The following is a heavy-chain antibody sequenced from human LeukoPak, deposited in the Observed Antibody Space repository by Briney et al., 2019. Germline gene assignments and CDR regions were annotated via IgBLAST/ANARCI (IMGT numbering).Heavy chain of an antibody. Sequence: GSLRLSCAASGFTFSNAWMSWVRQPPGKGLEWIGEINHSGSTNYNPSLKSRVTISVDTSKNQFSLKLSSVTAADTAVYYCAREARNYFDYWGQGTLVTVSS. V-gene: IGHV4-4*02. CDR2: INHSGST. J-gene: IGHJ4*02. CDR1: GFTFSNAW. CDR3: AREARNYFDY. D-gene: IGHD5-12*01.